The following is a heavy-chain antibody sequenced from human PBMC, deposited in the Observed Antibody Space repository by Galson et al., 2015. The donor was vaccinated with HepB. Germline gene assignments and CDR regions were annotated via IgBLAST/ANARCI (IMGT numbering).Heavy chain of an antibody. V-gene: IGHV3-73*01. D-gene: IGHD6-19*01. CDR3: KTYSSGWYRDY. J-gene: IGHJ4*02. Sequence: SLRLSCAASGFTFSGSAMHWVRQASGKGLEWVGRIRSKANSYATAYAASVKGRFTISRDDSKNTAYLQMNSLKTEDTAVYYCKTYSSGWYRDYWGQGTLVTVSS. CDR1: GFTFSGSA. CDR2: IRSKANSYAT.